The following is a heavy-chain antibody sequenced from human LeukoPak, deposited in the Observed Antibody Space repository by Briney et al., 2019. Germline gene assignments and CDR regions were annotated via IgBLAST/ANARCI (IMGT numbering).Heavy chain of an antibody. V-gene: IGHV3-15*01. Sequence: GGSLRLSCAASGFTFSNYAMTWVRQAPGKGLEWVGRIKSKTDGGTTDYAAPVKGRFTISRDDSKNTLYLQMNSLKTEDTAVYYCTTVPNPLYFDYWGQGTLVTVSS. CDR1: GFTFSNYA. J-gene: IGHJ4*02. CDR3: TTVPNPLYFDY. CDR2: IKSKTDGGTT.